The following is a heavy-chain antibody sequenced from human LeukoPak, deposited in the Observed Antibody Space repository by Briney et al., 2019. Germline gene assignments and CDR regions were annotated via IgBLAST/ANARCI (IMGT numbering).Heavy chain of an antibody. D-gene: IGHD6-19*01. CDR2: IYYSGST. CDR1: RGSISSYY. Sequence: SETLSLTCTVSRGSISSYYWSWIRQPPGKGLEWIGYIYYSGSTNYSPSLKSRVTISVDTSKNQFSLKLSSVTAADTAVYYCATGYSSGWFDYWGQGTLVTVSS. CDR3: ATGYSSGWFDY. J-gene: IGHJ4*02. V-gene: IGHV4-59*01.